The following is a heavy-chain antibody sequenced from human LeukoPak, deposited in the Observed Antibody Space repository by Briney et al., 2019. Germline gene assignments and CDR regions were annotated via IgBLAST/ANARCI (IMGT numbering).Heavy chain of an antibody. V-gene: IGHV1-2*06. Sequence: ASVKVSCKASGYTFTGYYMHWVRQAPGQRLEWMGRINPNSGGTNYAQKFQGRVTMTRDTSISTAYMELSRLRSDDTAVYYCARDALAAAGLYYYYYYYMDVWGKGTTVTVSS. J-gene: IGHJ6*03. CDR1: GYTFTGYY. D-gene: IGHD6-13*01. CDR2: INPNSGGT. CDR3: ARDALAAAGLYYYYYYYMDV.